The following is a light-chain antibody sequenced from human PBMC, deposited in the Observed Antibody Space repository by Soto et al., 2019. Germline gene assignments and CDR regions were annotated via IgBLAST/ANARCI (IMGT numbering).Light chain of an antibody. CDR3: SSYTSSNTLEVV. J-gene: IGLJ2*01. CDR1: SSDVGAYNS. V-gene: IGLV2-14*03. Sequence: QSALTQPASVSGSPGQSITISCTGTSSDVGAYNSVSWYQQHPGKVPKLIIYDVTNRPSGASTRFSGSRSGNTASLTISGLQAEDEADYYCSSYTSSNTLEVVFGGGTKVTVL. CDR2: DVT.